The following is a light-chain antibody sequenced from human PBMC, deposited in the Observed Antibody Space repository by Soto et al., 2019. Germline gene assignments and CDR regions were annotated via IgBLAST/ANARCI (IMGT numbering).Light chain of an antibody. CDR3: QQYGRSPTT. CDR1: QSVSFTH. J-gene: IGKJ3*01. Sequence: EVVLTQSPCTLYLSPGDRATLSCMASQSVSFTHVAWYQQTPDQAPRLLISGASNRATGIPDRFAGSGSGTDFTLTISRLEPEDFAVYDCQQYGRSPTTFGPGTKVEIK. V-gene: IGKV3-20*01. CDR2: GAS.